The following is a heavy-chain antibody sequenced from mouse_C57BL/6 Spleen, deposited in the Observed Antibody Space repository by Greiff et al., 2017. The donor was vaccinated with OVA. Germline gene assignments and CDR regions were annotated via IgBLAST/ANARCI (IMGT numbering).Heavy chain of an antibody. V-gene: IGHV6-3*01. CDR3: TDSSRYAMDY. CDR1: GFTFSNYW. J-gene: IGHJ4*01. Sequence: EVHLVESGGGLVQPGRSMKLSCVASGFTFSNYWMNWVRQSPEKGLEWVAQIRLKSDNYATHYAESVKGRFTISRDDSKSSVYLQMTNLRAEDTGIYYCTDSSRYAMDYWGQGTSVTVSS. CDR2: IRLKSDNYAT. D-gene: IGHD1-1*01.